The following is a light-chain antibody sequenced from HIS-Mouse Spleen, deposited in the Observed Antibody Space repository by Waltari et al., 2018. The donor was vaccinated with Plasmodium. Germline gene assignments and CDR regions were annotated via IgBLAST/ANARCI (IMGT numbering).Light chain of an antibody. Sequence: SYELTQPPSVSVSPGQTARITCSGDALPKKYAYWYQQKSGQAPVLVIYDDSKRPSWIPERFSGSSSGTIATLTISGAQVEDEADYYCYSTDSSGNHRVFGGGTKLTVL. V-gene: IGLV3-10*01. CDR3: YSTDSSGNHRV. J-gene: IGLJ3*02. CDR2: DDS. CDR1: ALPKKY.